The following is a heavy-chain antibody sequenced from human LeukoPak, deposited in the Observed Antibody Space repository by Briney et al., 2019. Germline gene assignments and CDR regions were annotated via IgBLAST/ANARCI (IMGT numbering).Heavy chain of an antibody. J-gene: IGHJ5*02. CDR1: GYSFTSYW. Sequence: GESLQISCQGSGYSFTSYWIGWVRQMPGKGLEWMGIIYPGDSDTRYSPSFQGQVTISADKSISTAYLQWSSLKASDTAMYYCARQGYYGDYQTAYNWFDPWGQGTLVTVSS. V-gene: IGHV5-51*01. D-gene: IGHD4-17*01. CDR3: ARQGYYGDYQTAYNWFDP. CDR2: IYPGDSDT.